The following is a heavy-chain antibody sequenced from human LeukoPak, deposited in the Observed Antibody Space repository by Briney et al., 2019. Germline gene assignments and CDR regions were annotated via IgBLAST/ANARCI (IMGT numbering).Heavy chain of an antibody. V-gene: IGHV4-34*01. Sequence: PSETLSLTCAVYGGSFSGYYWSWIRQPPGKGLEWIGEINHSGSTYYNPPLKSRVTISVDTSKSQFSLRLSSVTAADTAVYYCAMLRRSIAARPVDYWGQGTLVTVSS. J-gene: IGHJ4*02. CDR2: INHSGST. D-gene: IGHD6-6*01. CDR1: GGSFSGYY. CDR3: AMLRRSIAARPVDY.